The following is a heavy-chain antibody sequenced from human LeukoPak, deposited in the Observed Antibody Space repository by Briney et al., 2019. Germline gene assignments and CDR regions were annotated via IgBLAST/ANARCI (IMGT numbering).Heavy chain of an antibody. V-gene: IGHV4-34*01. D-gene: IGHD4-23*01. CDR1: GGSFSGYY. Sequence: SETLSLTCAVYGGSFSGYYWSWIRQPPGKGLEWIGGINHSGSTNYNPSLKSRVTISVDTSKNQFSLKLSSVTAADTAVYYCARSLQGNPTYDAFDIWGQGTMVTVSS. CDR3: ARSLQGNPTYDAFDI. J-gene: IGHJ3*02. CDR2: INHSGST.